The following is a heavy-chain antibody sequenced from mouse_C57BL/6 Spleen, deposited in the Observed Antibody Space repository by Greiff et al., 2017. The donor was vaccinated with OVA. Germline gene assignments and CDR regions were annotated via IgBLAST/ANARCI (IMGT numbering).Heavy chain of an antibody. CDR2: ISYDGSN. Sequence: VQLQQSGPGLVKPSQSLSLTCSVTGYSITSGYYWNWIRQFPGNKLEWMGYISYDGSNNYNPSLKNRISITRDTSKNQFFLKLNSVTTEDTATYYCARGGTTVVANFDVWGTGTTVTVSS. V-gene: IGHV3-6*01. CDR3: ARGGTTVVANFDV. D-gene: IGHD1-1*01. CDR1: GYSITSGYY. J-gene: IGHJ1*03.